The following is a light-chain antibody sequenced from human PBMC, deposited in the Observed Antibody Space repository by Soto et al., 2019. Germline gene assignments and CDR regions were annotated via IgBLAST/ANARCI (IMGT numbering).Light chain of an antibody. V-gene: IGKV1-39*01. J-gene: IGKJ1*01. CDR3: QQSYSSPRT. CDR1: QSISSY. Sequence: DIQMTQSPASLSASVGDRVTIXXRASQSISSYLNWYQQKPGKAPKXVIYAASKLESGVPSRFGGSGSGTDFTLTISSLQPEDFATYYCQQSYSSPRTFGQGTKVDIK. CDR2: AAS.